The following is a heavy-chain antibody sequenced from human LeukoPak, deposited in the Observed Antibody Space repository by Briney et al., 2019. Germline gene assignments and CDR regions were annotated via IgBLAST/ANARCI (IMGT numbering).Heavy chain of an antibody. Sequence: SETLSLTCTVPGGSISSYYWSWIRQPAGKGLEWIGRIYTSGSTNYNPSLKSRVTMSVDTSKNQFSLKLSSVTAADTAVYYCARSVSSPGWDWFDPWGQGTLVTVSS. J-gene: IGHJ5*02. D-gene: IGHD6-19*01. V-gene: IGHV4-4*07. CDR1: GGSISSYY. CDR2: IYTSGST. CDR3: ARSVSSPGWDWFDP.